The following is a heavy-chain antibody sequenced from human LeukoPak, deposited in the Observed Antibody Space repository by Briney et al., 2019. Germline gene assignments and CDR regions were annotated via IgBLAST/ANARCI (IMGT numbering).Heavy chain of an antibody. CDR2: IYSTGST. Sequence: SETLSLTCTVSGGSISSGNYYWRWLRQPAGKGLECIGRIYSTGSTNYNPSLKSRVTISVDTSKNQFSLKLNSVTAVDTAVYYCGREERALLDYWGQGTLVTVSS. J-gene: IGHJ4*02. CDR3: GREERALLDY. CDR1: GGSISSGNYY. V-gene: IGHV4-61*10.